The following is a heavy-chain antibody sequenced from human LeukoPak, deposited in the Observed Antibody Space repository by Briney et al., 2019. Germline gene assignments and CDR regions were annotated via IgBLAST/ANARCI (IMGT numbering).Heavy chain of an antibody. CDR2: ISFDGTDK. Sequence: PGGSLRLSCEASGFXFSRYGIHWVRQAPGKGLEWVAVISFDGTDKPSADSAEGRFTISRDNSKNTLYLQMSSLRAEDTAVYYCAKDSGYSYGYDPSDFYYYGMDVWGQGTTVTVSS. V-gene: IGHV3-30*18. CDR3: AKDSGYSYGYDPSDFYYYGMDV. J-gene: IGHJ6*02. CDR1: GFXFSRYG. D-gene: IGHD5-18*01.